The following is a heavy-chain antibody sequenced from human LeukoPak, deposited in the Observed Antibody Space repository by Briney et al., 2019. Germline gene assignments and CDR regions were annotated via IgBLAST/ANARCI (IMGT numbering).Heavy chain of an antibody. Sequence: PGGSLRLSCAASGFTFSSYWMSWVRQAPGKGLEWVANIKQDGSEKYHVDSVKGRFTISRDNAKNSLYLQMNSLRAEDTAVYYCARDPGFGYYDSSGYFDYWGQGTLVTVSS. CDR2: IKQDGSEK. V-gene: IGHV3-7*01. J-gene: IGHJ4*02. CDR3: ARDPGFGYYDSSGYFDY. D-gene: IGHD3-22*01. CDR1: GFTFSSYW.